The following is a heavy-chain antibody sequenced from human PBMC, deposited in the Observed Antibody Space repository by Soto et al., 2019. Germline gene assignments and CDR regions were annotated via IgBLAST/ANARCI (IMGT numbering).Heavy chain of an antibody. V-gene: IGHV1-2*02. CDR1: GYTFTDQY. CDR3: AKGDSSWVSWFDP. J-gene: IGHJ5*02. D-gene: IGHD6-19*01. Sequence: QAQLVQSGAEVKKPGASVKVSCQASGYTFTDQYLHWVRKAPGEGFEWMGWINPTTGATRHAQKFQGRVTMTRDTSMSTAYLEVRSLRPDDTAVYYCAKGDSSWVSWFDPWGQGTLVTVSS. CDR2: INPTTGAT.